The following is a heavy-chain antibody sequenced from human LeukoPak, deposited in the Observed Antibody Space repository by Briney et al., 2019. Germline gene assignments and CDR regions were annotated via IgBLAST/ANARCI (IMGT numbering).Heavy chain of an antibody. CDR3: ARSTVVNNLDY. J-gene: IGHJ4*02. Sequence: PSETLSLTCTVSGYSNSSGYYWGWIRQPPGKGLEWIGSIYHSGSTYYNPSLKSRVTISVDTSKNQFSLKLSSVTAADTAVYYCARSTVVNNLDYWGQGTLVTVSS. D-gene: IGHD2-21*01. CDR1: GYSNSSGYY. CDR2: IYHSGST. V-gene: IGHV4-38-2*02.